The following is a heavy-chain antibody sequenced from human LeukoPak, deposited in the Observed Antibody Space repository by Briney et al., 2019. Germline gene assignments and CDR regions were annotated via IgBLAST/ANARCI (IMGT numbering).Heavy chain of an antibody. V-gene: IGHV4-38-2*01. CDR2: IYHSGST. Sequence: PSETLSLTCAVSGYSISSGYYWGWIRPPPGKGLGWIGSIYHSGSTYYNPSLKSRVTISVDTSKNQFSLKLSSVTAADTAVYYCARTSLIKKYYDFWSGYPHYFDYWGQGTLVTVSS. CDR1: GYSISSGYY. CDR3: ARTSLIKKYYDFWSGYPHYFDY. D-gene: IGHD3-3*01. J-gene: IGHJ4*02.